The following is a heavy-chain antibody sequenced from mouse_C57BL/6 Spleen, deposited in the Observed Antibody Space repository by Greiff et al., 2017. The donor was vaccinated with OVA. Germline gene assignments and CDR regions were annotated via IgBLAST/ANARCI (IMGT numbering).Heavy chain of an antibody. Sequence: VQLQQSGAELARPGASVKLSCKASGYTFTSYGISWVKQRTGQGLEWIGEIYPRSGNTYYNEKFKGKATLTADKSSSTAYMVLRSLTSEDAAVYFCADGNYTWFAYWGQGTLVTVSA. J-gene: IGHJ3*01. CDR1: GYTFTSYG. D-gene: IGHD2-1*01. V-gene: IGHV1-81*01. CDR2: IYPRSGNT. CDR3: ADGNYTWFAY.